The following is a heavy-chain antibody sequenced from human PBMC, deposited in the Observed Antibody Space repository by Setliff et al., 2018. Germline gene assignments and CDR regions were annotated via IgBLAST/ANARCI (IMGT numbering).Heavy chain of an antibody. Sequence: SETLSLTCTVSGGSISTYYWSWIRQPAGKGLEWIGRFYTSGSTHYNPSPKSRVTMSLDTSKNQFSLKLSSVTAADTAVYYCARDHGVVTPEGYYYYMDVWGKGTTVTVSS. CDR3: ARDHGVVTPEGYYYYMDV. J-gene: IGHJ6*03. CDR2: FYTSGST. CDR1: GGSISTYY. D-gene: IGHD2-21*02. V-gene: IGHV4-4*07.